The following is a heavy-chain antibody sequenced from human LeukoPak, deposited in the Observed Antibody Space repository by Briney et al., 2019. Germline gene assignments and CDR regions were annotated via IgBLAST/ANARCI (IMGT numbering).Heavy chain of an antibody. Sequence: GGSLRLSCAASGFRFYNYAMSWVRQAPGKGPEWVSAISGSGGSTFYRGSVRGRFIISRDNSKNTVDLQMNSLTVDDTAIYYCAKDGSGVAYCGGDCNSHFEYWGQGTLVTVSS. V-gene: IGHV3-23*01. CDR1: GFRFYNYA. CDR2: ISGSGGST. CDR3: AKDGSGVAYCGGDCNSHFEY. J-gene: IGHJ4*02. D-gene: IGHD2-21*02.